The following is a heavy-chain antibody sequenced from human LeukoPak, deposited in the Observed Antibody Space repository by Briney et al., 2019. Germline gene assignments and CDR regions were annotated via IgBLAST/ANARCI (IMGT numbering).Heavy chain of an antibody. Sequence: SGPTLVNPTQTLTLTCTFSGFSLNTRGMSVSWIRQPPGRALEWLARIDWDDDKYYSTSLRTRLTSSKDTPKNQVVLTMTNMDPVDTATYYCARTALTTVAAHADYWGQGTLVTVSS. V-gene: IGHV2-70*11. CDR1: GFSLNTRGMS. J-gene: IGHJ4*02. CDR3: ARTALTTVAAHADY. D-gene: IGHD4-23*01. CDR2: IDWDDDK.